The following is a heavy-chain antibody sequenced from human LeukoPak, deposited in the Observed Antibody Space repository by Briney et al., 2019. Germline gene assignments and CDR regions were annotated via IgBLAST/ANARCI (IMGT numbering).Heavy chain of an antibody. CDR3: ARPGITIFGVVTYWYFVL. J-gene: IGHJ2*01. CDR2: IYYSGST. Sequence: PSETLSLTCTVSGGSISSSSYYWGWIRQPPGKELEWIGSIYYSGSTYYNPSLKSRVTISVDTSKNQFSLKLSSATAADTAVYYCARPGITIFGVVTYWYFVLWGRGTLVTVSS. D-gene: IGHD3-3*01. CDR1: GGSISSSSYY. V-gene: IGHV4-39*01.